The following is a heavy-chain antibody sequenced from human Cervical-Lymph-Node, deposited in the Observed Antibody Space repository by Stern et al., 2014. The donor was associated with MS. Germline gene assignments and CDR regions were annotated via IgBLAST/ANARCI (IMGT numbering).Heavy chain of an antibody. V-gene: IGHV1-18*01. Sequence: QVPLRESGAEVKKPGASVKVSCKASGYTFTSYGISWVRQAPGQGLEWMGWISGYNDDTNYVEKFQGRVTMTTDTSTSTAYLELRSLRSDDTAVYYCARDPHIAVAGTGGGFDPWGQGTLVTVSS. D-gene: IGHD6-19*01. CDR3: ARDPHIAVAGTGGGFDP. CDR2: ISGYNDDT. J-gene: IGHJ5*02. CDR1: GYTFTSYG.